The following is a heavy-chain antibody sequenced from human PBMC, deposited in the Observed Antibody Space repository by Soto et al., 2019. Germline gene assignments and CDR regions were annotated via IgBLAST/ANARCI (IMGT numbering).Heavy chain of an antibody. CDR2: IYYSGST. D-gene: IGHD3-22*01. J-gene: IGHJ4*02. CDR3: ASYYYDSSPPGDY. Sequence: SETLPLTCTVSGVSISSGDYYWSWIRQPPGKGLEWIGYIYYSGSTYYNPSLKSRVTISVDTSKNQFSLKLSSVTAADTAVYYCASYYYDSSPPGDYWGQGTLVTVSS. V-gene: IGHV4-30-4*01. CDR1: GVSISSGDYY.